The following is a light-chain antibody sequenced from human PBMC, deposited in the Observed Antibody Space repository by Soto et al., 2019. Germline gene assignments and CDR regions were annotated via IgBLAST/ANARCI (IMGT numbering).Light chain of an antibody. V-gene: IGKV2-29*03. CDR1: LSLLYSDGKTY. CDR2: EGS. CDR3: LQSICLPHT. J-gene: IGKJ4*01. Sequence: DVVMTQTPVSLSVTPGQAASISCKSTLSLLYSDGKTYLYWYLQKPGKAPQLLIYEGSRRSSGVPERFSGTGSGTDFTLTISRVEADDVGIYYCLQSICLPHTFGGGTTVEIK.